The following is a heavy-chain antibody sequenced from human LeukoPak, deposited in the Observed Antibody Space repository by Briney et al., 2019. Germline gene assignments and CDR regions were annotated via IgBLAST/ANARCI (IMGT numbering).Heavy chain of an antibody. CDR1: GFTFSSYE. V-gene: IGHV4-34*01. CDR3: ARPDWFDP. Sequence: GSLRLSCAASGFTFSSYEMNWIRQPPGKGLEWIGEINHSGSTNYNPSLKSRVTISVDTSKNQFSLKLSSVTAADTAVYYCARPDWFDPWGQGTLVTVSS. J-gene: IGHJ5*02. CDR2: INHSGST.